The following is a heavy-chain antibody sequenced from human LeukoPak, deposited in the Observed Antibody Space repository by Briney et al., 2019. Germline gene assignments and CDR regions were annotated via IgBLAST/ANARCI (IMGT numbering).Heavy chain of an antibody. CDR2: TSYDGTNK. CDR3: ARMLKGGSSYFDY. V-gene: IGHV3-30-3*01. Sequence: QPGGSLRLSCAASGFSFSSYAMHWVRQAPGKGLEWVAVTSYDGTNKYYADSVKGRFTISRDNSENTLYLQMNSLRAEDTAVYYCARMLKGGSSYFDYWGQGTLVTVSS. CDR1: GFSFSSYA. D-gene: IGHD1-26*01. J-gene: IGHJ4*02.